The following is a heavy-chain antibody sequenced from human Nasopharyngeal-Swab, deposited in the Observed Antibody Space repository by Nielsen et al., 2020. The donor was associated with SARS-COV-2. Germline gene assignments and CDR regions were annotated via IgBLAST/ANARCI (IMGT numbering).Heavy chain of an antibody. CDR3: ARDWLTGNSIEALDI. Sequence: GESLKISCAASGFTFRTYTMYWVRQAPGKGLEYLSSITPGGDKMYYGDSVKGRFTVSRDDAKSSLYLQMNSLRDEDSAVYFCARDWLTGNSIEALDIWGQGTLVTASS. CDR1: GFTFRTYT. CDR2: ITPGGDKM. D-gene: IGHD1-14*01. V-gene: IGHV3-48*02. J-gene: IGHJ3*02.